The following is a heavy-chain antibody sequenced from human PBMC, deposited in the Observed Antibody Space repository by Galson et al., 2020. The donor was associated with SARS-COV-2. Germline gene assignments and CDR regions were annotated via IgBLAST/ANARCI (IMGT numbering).Heavy chain of an antibody. Sequence: SETLSLTCTVSGGSISSYYWSWIRQPPGKGLEWIGYIYYSGSTNYNPSLKSRVTISVDTSKNQFSLKLSSVTAADTAVYYCARSVYSSGWYPRQYNWFDPWGQGTLVTVSS. CDR1: GGSISSYY. D-gene: IGHD6-19*01. CDR2: IYYSGST. J-gene: IGHJ5*02. V-gene: IGHV4-59*01. CDR3: ARSVYSSGWYPRQYNWFDP.